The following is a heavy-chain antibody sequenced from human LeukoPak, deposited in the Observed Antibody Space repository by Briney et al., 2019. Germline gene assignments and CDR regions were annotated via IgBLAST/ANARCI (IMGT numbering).Heavy chain of an antibody. Sequence: PSETLSLTCTVSGGSIYMSSHYWVWIRQPPGKGLEWIGYIYYSGSTKYKPSLKSRVTISVDTSKNQFSLKLSSVTAAGTAVYYCARGRFLDAFDIWGQGTMVTVSS. J-gene: IGHJ3*02. CDR1: GGSIYMSSHY. D-gene: IGHD3-3*01. V-gene: IGHV4-61*05. CDR2: IYYSGST. CDR3: ARGRFLDAFDI.